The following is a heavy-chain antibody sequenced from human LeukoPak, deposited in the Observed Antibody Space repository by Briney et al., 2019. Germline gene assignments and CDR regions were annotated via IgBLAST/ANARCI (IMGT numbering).Heavy chain of an antibody. J-gene: IGHJ4*02. Sequence: PGGSLRLTCAASGFTFSTYWMHWVRQAPGKGLEWVSYISSSSSTIYYADSVEGRFTISRDNAKNSLYLQMNSLRAEDTAVYYCAREVYYYDSSGYDYWGQGTLVSVSS. CDR1: GFTFSTYW. CDR3: AREVYYYDSSGYDY. V-gene: IGHV3-48*04. D-gene: IGHD3-22*01. CDR2: ISSSSSTI.